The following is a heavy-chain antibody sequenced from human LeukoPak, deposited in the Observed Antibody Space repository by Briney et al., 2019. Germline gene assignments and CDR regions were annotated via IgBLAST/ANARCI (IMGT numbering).Heavy chain of an antibody. CDR3: ARDSLNWERDY. Sequence: ASVKVSCKASGYTFSNHAIHWVRQAPGQRLEWMGWINTGNGNTKYSQNFQDRVTIARDTSASTVYMELRSLRSDDTAVYYCARDSLNWERDYWGQGTLVTVSS. CDR2: INTGNGNT. J-gene: IGHJ4*02. V-gene: IGHV1-3*04. CDR1: GYTFSNHA. D-gene: IGHD7-27*01.